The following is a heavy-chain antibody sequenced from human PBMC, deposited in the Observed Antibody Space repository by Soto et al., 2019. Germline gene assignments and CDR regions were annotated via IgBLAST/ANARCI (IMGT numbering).Heavy chain of an antibody. V-gene: IGHV3-33*01. J-gene: IGHJ6*02. CDR3: AREGNTYYDFWSGYKHSTNKYYYYGMDV. CDR1: GFRFSNFR. CDR2: ICYDGGKK. D-gene: IGHD3-3*01. Sequence: XGCLRLSCAARGFRFSNFRMHWVRQAPGKGLEWVAVICYDGGKKNYADSVKGRFTISRDNSKNTLYLQMNSLRAEDTAVYYCAREGNTYYDFWSGYKHSTNKYYYYGMDVWGQRTTVTVSS.